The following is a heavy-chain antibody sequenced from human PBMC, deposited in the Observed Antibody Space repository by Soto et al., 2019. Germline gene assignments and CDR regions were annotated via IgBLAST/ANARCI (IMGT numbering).Heavy chain of an antibody. J-gene: IGHJ6*03. CDR2: IKQDGSEK. CDR3: ARDQYYDFWSGSVYYYYMDV. Sequence: PGGSLRLSCAASGFTFSSYWMSWVRQAPGKGLEWVANIKQDGSEKYYVDSVKGRFTISRDNAKNSLYLQMNSLRAEDTAVYYCARDQYYDFWSGSVYYYYMDVWGKGTTVTVSS. D-gene: IGHD3-3*01. CDR1: GFTFSSYW. V-gene: IGHV3-7*01.